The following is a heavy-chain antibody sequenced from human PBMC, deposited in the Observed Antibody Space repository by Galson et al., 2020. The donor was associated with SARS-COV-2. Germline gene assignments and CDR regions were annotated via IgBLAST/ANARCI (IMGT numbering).Heavy chain of an antibody. CDR1: GGHIRSGHYH. CDR2: HYYSRST. J-gene: IGHJ1*01. Sequence: SETLSLTCTVSGGHIRSGHYHWRWIRQPPGNGLEWIGYHYYSRSTYYHPSLKSRVTISVDTSKNQFSLKLSSVTAADTAVYYCASQYSSTWYAEYFQHWSQGTLVTV. V-gene: IGHV4-30-4*01. CDR3: ASQYSSTWYAEYFQH. D-gene: IGHD6-13*01.